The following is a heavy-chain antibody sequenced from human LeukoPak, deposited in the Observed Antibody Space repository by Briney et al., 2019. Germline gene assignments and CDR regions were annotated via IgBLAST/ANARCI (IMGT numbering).Heavy chain of an antibody. CDR3: ASYRSGQYYFDY. D-gene: IGHD4-11*01. CDR2: INPNSGGT. Sequence: ASVKVYCKASGYTFTGYYMHWMRQAPGQGLELMGWINPNSGGTNYAQKFQGRVTMTRDTSISTAYMELSRLRSDDTAVYYCASYRSGQYYFDYWGQGTLVTVSS. J-gene: IGHJ4*02. CDR1: GYTFTGYY. V-gene: IGHV1-2*02.